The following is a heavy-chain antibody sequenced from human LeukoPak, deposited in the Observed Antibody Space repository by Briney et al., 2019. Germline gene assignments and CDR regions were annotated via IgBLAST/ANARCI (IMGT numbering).Heavy chain of an antibody. CDR1: GGTFSSYA. J-gene: IGHJ3*02. V-gene: IGHV1-69*06. CDR3: ARESLGYSYDSSGPRGAFDI. Sequence: GASVKVSCKASGGTFSSYAISWVRQAPGQGLEWMGGIIPIFGTANYAQKFQGRVTITADKSTSTAYMELSSLRSEDTAVYYCARESLGYSYDSSGPRGAFDIWGQGTMVTVSS. CDR2: IIPIFGTA. D-gene: IGHD3-22*01.